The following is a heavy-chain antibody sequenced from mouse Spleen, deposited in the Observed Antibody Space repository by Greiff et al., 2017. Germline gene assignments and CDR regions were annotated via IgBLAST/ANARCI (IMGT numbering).Heavy chain of an antibody. CDR2: INPGSGGT. CDR1: GYAFTNYL. Sequence: ESGAELVRPGTSVKVSCKASGYAFTNYLIEWVKQRPGQGLEWIGVINPGSGGTNYNEKFKGKATLTADKSSSTAYMQLSSLTSEDSAVYFCARDERYYFDYWGQGTTLTVSS. J-gene: IGHJ2*01. V-gene: IGHV1-54*01. CDR3: ARDERYYFDY.